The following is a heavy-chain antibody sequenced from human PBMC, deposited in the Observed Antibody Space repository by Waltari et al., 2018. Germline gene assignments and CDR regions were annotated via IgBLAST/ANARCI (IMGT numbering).Heavy chain of an antibody. V-gene: IGHV4-4*02. J-gene: IGHJ4*02. D-gene: IGHD1-26*01. CDR2: IHGTGKT. Sequence: QLQLQQSGPGLVTPSESLFLSCAVSGDSVSNNYWWSWVRQPPGKGLEWIGQIHGTGKTNYNPSLESRVTVSMDTSNNQFSLRVTSPTAADTAVYFCARDRGRGLYLDSWGQGTLVTVS. CDR1: GDSVSNNYW. CDR3: ARDRGRGLYLDS.